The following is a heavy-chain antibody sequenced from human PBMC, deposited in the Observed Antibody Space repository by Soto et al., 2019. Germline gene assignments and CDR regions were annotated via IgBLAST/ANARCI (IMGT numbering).Heavy chain of an antibody. CDR2: TYYRSKWYN. CDR3: ARNAVELPYDYYYGMDV. D-gene: IGHD1-7*01. V-gene: IGHV6-1*01. CDR1: GDSVSSNSAA. J-gene: IGHJ6*02. Sequence: QSQTLSLTCAISGDSVSSNSAAWNWIRQSPSRGLEWLGRTYYRSKWYNDYAVSVKSRITINPDTSKNQFSLQLNSVTPEDTAVYYCARNAVELPYDYYYGMDVWGQGTTVTVSS.